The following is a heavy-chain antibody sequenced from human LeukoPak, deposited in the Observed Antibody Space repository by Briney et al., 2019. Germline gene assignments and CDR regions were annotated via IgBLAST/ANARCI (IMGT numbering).Heavy chain of an antibody. Sequence: SETLSLTCTVSGGSISSYYWSWIRQPPGKGLEWIGYIYYSGSTNYNPSLKSRVTISVDTSKNQFSLKLSSVTAADTAVYYCARRVGYGYSSSWYFDYWGQGTLVTVSS. CDR3: ARRVGYGYSSSWYFDY. CDR2: IYYSGST. CDR1: GGSISSYY. J-gene: IGHJ4*02. D-gene: IGHD6-13*01. V-gene: IGHV4-59*08.